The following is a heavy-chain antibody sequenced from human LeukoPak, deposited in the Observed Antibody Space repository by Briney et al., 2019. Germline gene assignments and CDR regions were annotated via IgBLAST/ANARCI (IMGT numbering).Heavy chain of an antibody. CDR2: IIPILGIA. CDR1: GGTFSSYA. V-gene: IGHV1-69*04. CDR3: ARDSSGYYGGFGP. J-gene: IGHJ5*02. Sequence: GASVKVSCKASGGTFSSYAISWVRQAPGQGLEWMGRIIPILGIANYAQKFQGRVTITADKSTSTAYMELSSLRSEDTAVYYCARDSSGYYGGFGPWGQGTLVTVSS. D-gene: IGHD3-22*01.